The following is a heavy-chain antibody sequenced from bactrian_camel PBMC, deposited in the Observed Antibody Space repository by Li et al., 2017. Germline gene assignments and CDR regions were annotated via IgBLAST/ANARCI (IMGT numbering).Heavy chain of an antibody. J-gene: IGHJ4*01. V-gene: IGHV3S44*01. Sequence: DVQLVESGGGSVEAGGSLTLSCVASGTIYNHYCLAWFRQSPGKGREAVALIDGDRITRYTDSVRGRFTSSRDNTKKILTLRMEDLKPEDTAVYYCAATGQMLSVAGCRTQGTQVTVS. CDR1: GTIYNHYC. CDR2: LIDGDRIT. D-gene: IGHD1*01.